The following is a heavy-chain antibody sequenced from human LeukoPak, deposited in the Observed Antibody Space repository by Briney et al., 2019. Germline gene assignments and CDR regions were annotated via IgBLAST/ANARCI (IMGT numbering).Heavy chain of an antibody. CDR1: GGSISSYY. V-gene: IGHV4-4*07. D-gene: IGHD2-15*01. J-gene: IGHJ5*02. CDR2: IYTSGST. CDR3: AREQIIVVVVAALRYNWFDP. Sequence: SETLSLTCTVSGGSISSYYWSWIRQPAGKGLEWIGCIYTSGSTNYNPSLKSRVTMSVDTSKNQFSLKLSSVTAADTAVYYCAREQIIVVVVAALRYNWFDPWGQGTLVTVSS.